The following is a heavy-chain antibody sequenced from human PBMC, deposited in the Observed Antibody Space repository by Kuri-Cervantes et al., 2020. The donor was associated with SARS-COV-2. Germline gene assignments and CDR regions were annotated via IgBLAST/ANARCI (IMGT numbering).Heavy chain of an antibody. Sequence: SETLSLTCTVSGGSISSYNWNWIRQPPGKGLEWIGYIYYSGSTNYNPSLKSRVTISVDTSKKQFSLKLSSVTAADTAVYYCARHPFTGIAAAGPYFDYWGQGTLVTVSS. CDR2: IYYSGST. CDR1: GGSISSYN. J-gene: IGHJ4*02. CDR3: ARHPFTGIAAAGPYFDY. D-gene: IGHD6-13*01. V-gene: IGHV4-59*08.